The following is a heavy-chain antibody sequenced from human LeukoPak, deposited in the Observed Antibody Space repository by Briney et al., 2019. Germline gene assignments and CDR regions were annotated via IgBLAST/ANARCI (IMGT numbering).Heavy chain of an antibody. J-gene: IGHJ4*02. V-gene: IGHV3-9*01. D-gene: IGHD6-13*01. CDR3: AKDMSAAAGILFDY. Sequence: GRSLRLSYAASGFTFDDYAMHWVRQAPGKGLEWVSGISWNSGSIGYADSVKGRFTISRDNAKNSLYLQMNSLRAEDTALYYCAKDMSAAAGILFDYWGQGTLVTVSS. CDR2: ISWNSGSI. CDR1: GFTFDDYA.